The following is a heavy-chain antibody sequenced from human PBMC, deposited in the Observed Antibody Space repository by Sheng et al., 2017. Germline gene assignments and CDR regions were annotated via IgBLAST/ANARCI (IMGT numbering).Heavy chain of an antibody. CDR2: IYTSGST. Sequence: QVQLQESGPGLVKPSQTLSLTCTVSGGSISSGSYYWSWIRQPAGKGLEWIGRIYTSGSTNYNPSLKSRVTISVDTSKNQFSLKLSSVTAADTAVYYCASFSGYDAPYYFDYWGRGNPWSPSPQ. V-gene: IGHV4-61*02. J-gene: IGHJ4*02. D-gene: IGHD5-12*01. CDR1: GGSISSGSYY. CDR3: ASFSGYDAPYYFDY.